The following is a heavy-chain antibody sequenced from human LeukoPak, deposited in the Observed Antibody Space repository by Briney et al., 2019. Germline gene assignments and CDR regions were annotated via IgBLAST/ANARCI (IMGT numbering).Heavy chain of an antibody. CDR2: FDPEDGET. CDR1: GYTLTELS. Sequence: VASVKVSCEVSGYTLTELSMHWVRQVPGKGLEWMGGFDPEDGETIYAQKFQGRVTMTEDTSTGTAYMELSSLRSEDTAVYYCATIHYDILTGYSYCFDYWGQGTLVTVSS. V-gene: IGHV1-24*01. CDR3: ATIHYDILTGYSYCFDY. D-gene: IGHD3-9*01. J-gene: IGHJ4*02.